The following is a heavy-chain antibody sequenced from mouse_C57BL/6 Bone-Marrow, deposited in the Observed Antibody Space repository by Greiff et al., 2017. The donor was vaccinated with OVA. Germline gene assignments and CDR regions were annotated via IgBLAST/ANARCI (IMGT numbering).Heavy chain of an antibody. V-gene: IGHV1-61*01. CDR1: GYTFTSYW. Sequence: DQLQQPGAELVRPGSSVKLSCKASGYTFTSYWMDWVKQRPGQGLEWIGNIYPSDSETHYNQKFKDKATLTVDKSSSTAYMQLSSLTSEDAAVYYCARRRLRGSLYFDYWGQGTTLTVSS. J-gene: IGHJ2*01. CDR3: ARRRLRGSLYFDY. CDR2: IYPSDSET. D-gene: IGHD2-4*01.